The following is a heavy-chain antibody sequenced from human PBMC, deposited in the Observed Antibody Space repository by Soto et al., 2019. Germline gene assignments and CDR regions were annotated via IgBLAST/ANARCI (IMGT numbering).Heavy chain of an antibody. CDR3: AGEGAGAVGVLRFFAPPRPYYFDS. J-gene: IGHJ4*02. Sequence: SVKVSCKASGGTFSSYTISWVRQAPGQGLEWMGRIIPILGIANYAQKFQGRVTITADKSTSTAYMELSSLRSEDTAVYYCAGEGAGAVGVLRFFAPPRPYYFDSWGQEPLVPVPS. D-gene: IGHD3-3*01. V-gene: IGHV1-69*04. CDR2: IIPILGIA. CDR1: GGTFSSYT.